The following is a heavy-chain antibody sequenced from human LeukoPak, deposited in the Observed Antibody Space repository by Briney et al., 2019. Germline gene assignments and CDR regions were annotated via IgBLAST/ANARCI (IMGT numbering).Heavy chain of an antibody. V-gene: IGHV5-51*01. CDR1: GYSFTNYC. J-gene: IGHJ6*02. CDR3: ARQTPGHYGMDV. Sequence: GESLKISCKGSGYSFTNYCSGWVRQMPGKGLEWMGIIHPGDSNNRYSPSFQGQVTISADRSISTAYLQWSSLKASDTAMYYCARQTPGHYGMDVWGQGTAVTVSS. CDR2: IHPGDSNN.